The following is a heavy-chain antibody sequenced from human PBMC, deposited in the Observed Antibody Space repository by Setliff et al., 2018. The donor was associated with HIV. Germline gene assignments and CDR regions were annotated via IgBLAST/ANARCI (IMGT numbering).Heavy chain of an antibody. V-gene: IGHV4-59*11. J-gene: IGHJ4*02. CDR2: IFYSGRS. Sequence: SETLSLTCTVSGGSISSHCWSWIRQSPGKALEWIGSIFYSGRSTYNPSLRSRVTISVDTSKNQFSLSLTSVTAADTAVYYCAAASSWDPLLDYWGQGTLVTVSS. D-gene: IGHD6-13*01. CDR3: AAASSWDPLLDY. CDR1: GGSISSHC.